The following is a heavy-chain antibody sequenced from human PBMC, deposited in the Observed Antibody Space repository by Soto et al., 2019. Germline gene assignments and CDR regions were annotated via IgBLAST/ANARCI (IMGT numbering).Heavy chain of an antibody. J-gene: IGHJ6*02. D-gene: IGHD3-22*01. V-gene: IGHV4-59*01. CDR1: GGSISSYY. Sequence: PSETLSLTCTVSGGSISSYYWSWIRQPPGKGLEWIGYIYYSGSTNYNPSLKSRVTISVDTSKNQFSLKLSSVTAADTAVYYCARDKEYYDSSGYSYYYGMDVWGQGTTVTVSS. CDR2: IYYSGST. CDR3: ARDKEYYDSSGYSYYYGMDV.